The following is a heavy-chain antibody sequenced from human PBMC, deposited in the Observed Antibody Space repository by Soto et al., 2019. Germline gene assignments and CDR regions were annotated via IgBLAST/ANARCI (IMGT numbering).Heavy chain of an antibody. D-gene: IGHD2-15*01. J-gene: IGHJ5*02. CDR1: GGSINSYY. Sequence: PSETLSLTCTVSGGSINSYYWSWIRQPPGKGLEWIGYIYYSGSTNYNPSLKSRVTISVDTSKNQFSLKLSSVTAADTAVYYCASQRGYCSGGSCYLGWFDPWGQGTLVTVSS. V-gene: IGHV4-59*01. CDR2: IYYSGST. CDR3: ASQRGYCSGGSCYLGWFDP.